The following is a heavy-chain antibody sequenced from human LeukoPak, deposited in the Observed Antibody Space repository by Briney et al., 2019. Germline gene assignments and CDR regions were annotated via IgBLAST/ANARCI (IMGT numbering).Heavy chain of an antibody. CDR3: ARPVRQFDSSSSYYSFDL. J-gene: IGHJ5*02. CDR2: ISGSGAYT. V-gene: IGHV3-23*01. CDR1: GFPFSSYA. Sequence: GGSPRLPCAASGFPFSSYAMTWVRQAPGEGLEGASAISGSGAYTQYADSVKGRFTISRDNSKNALFLQMNSLRAEDTAVYYCARPVRQFDSSSSYYSFDLWGWGPGAIVS. D-gene: IGHD3-22*01.